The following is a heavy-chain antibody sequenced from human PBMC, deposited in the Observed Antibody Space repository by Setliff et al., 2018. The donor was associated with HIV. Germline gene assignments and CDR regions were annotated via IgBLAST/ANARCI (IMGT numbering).Heavy chain of an antibody. CDR2: IYHSGST. Sequence: SETLSLTCAVSGGSISSNWWSWVRQSPGKGLEWIGEIYHSGSTHYNPSLQSRVTISVDKSKSQFSLKLNSVTAADTAVYYCGGYGYYSIDYWGQGTLVTVSS. V-gene: IGHV4-4*02. CDR3: GGYGYYSIDY. J-gene: IGHJ4*02. D-gene: IGHD5-18*01. CDR1: GGSISSNW.